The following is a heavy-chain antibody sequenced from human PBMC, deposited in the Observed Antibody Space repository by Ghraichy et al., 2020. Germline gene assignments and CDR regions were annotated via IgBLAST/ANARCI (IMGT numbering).Heavy chain of an antibody. CDR1: GFTFSSYW. CDR3: ARESITMVQGVIITDWFDP. J-gene: IGHJ5*02. Sequence: GGSLRLSCAASGFTFSSYWMSWVRQAPGKGLEWVANIKQDGSEKYYVDSVKGRFTISRDNAKNSLYLQMNSLRAEDTAVYYCARESITMVQGVIITDWFDPWGQGTLVTVSS. V-gene: IGHV3-7*03. CDR2: IKQDGSEK. D-gene: IGHD3-10*01.